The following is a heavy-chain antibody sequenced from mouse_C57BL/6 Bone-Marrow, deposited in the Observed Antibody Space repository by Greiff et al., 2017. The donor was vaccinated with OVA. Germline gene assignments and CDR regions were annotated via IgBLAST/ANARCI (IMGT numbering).Heavy chain of an antibody. CDR3: ARSPITTVVEGYFDV. D-gene: IGHD1-1*01. CDR2: INPSNGGT. Sequence: VQLQQPGTELVKPGASVKLSCKASGYTFTSYWMHWVKQRPGQGLEWIGNINPSNGGTNYNEKFKSKATLPVDKSSSTAYMQLSSLTSEDSAVYYCARSPITTVVEGYFDVWGTGTTVTVSS. J-gene: IGHJ1*03. V-gene: IGHV1-53*01. CDR1: GYTFTSYW.